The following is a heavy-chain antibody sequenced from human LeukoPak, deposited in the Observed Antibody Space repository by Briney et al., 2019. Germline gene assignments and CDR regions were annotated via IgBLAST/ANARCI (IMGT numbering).Heavy chain of an antibody. CDR3: AKSSSEGYYMDV. CDR2: ISWDGGST. Sequence: GGSLRLSCAASGFTFDDYAMHWVRQAPGKGLEWVSLISWDGGSTYYADSVKGRFIISRDNSKNSLYLQMNSLRAEDTALYYCAKSSSEGYYMDVWGKGTTVTVSS. D-gene: IGHD6-25*01. V-gene: IGHV3-43D*03. J-gene: IGHJ6*03. CDR1: GFTFDDYA.